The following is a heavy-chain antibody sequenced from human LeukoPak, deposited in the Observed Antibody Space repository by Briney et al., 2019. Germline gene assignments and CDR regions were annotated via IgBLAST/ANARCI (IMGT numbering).Heavy chain of an antibody. V-gene: IGHV4-34*01. CDR1: GGSFSGYY. CDR3: ASFPMMVAATPNNWLDP. J-gene: IGHJ5*02. CDR2: INHSGST. Sequence: PSETLSLTCAVYGGSFSGYYWSWIRQPPGKGLEWIGEINHSGSTNYNPSLKSRVTISVDTSKNQFSLKLSSVTAADTAVYYCASFPMMVAATPNNWLDPWGQGTLVTVSS. D-gene: IGHD2-15*01.